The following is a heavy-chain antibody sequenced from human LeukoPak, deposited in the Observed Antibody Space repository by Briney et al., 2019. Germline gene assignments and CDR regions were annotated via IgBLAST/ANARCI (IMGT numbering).Heavy chain of an antibody. Sequence: AGGSLRLSCAASGFTFSSYAMSWVRQAPGEGLEWVSAISGSGGSTYYADSVKGRFTISRDNSKNTLYLQMNSLRAEDTAVYYCAKDRDGYSSSWYYYWGQGTLVTVSS. J-gene: IGHJ4*02. CDR3: AKDRDGYSSSWYYY. CDR2: ISGSGGST. CDR1: GFTFSSYA. V-gene: IGHV3-23*01. D-gene: IGHD6-13*01.